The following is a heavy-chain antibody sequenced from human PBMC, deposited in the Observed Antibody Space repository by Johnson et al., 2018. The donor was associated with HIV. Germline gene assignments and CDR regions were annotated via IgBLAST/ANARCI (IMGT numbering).Heavy chain of an antibody. J-gene: IGHJ3*02. V-gene: IGHV3-30*18. CDR1: GFTFSSYG. CDR2: ISYDGSNK. D-gene: IGHD1-26*01. Sequence: QVQLVESGGGVVQPGRSLRLSCAASGFTFSSYGMHWVRQAPGKGLEWVAVISYDGSNKYYADSVKGRFTISRDNSKNTLYLQMNSLRAEDTAVYYCGKGFGASSGAFDIWGQGTMVTVSS. CDR3: GKGFGASSGAFDI.